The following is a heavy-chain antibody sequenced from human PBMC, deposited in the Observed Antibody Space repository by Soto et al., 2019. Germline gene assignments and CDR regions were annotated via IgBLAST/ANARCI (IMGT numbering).Heavy chain of an antibody. CDR3: ARDGGPYSNSPFDY. CDR1: GGSISSGGYY. J-gene: IGHJ4*02. V-gene: IGHV4-31*03. CDR2: IYYSGST. D-gene: IGHD4-4*01. Sequence: SETLSLTCTVSGGSISSGGYYWSWIRQHPGKGLEWIGYIYYSGSTYYNPSLKSRVTISVDTSKNQFSLKLSSVTAADTAVYYCARDGGPYSNSPFDYWGQGTLVTVSS.